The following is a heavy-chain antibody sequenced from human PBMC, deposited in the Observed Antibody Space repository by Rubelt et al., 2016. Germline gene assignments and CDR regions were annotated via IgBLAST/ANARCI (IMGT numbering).Heavy chain of an antibody. Sequence: EVQLVESGGGLIQPGGSLRLSCAASGFTVSNNYISWVRQAPGKGLEWVAVISYDGSDKFYVDSVKGRFTISRDNSKNTLYLQMNSLRAEDTAVYCCARNGGDSWGQGTLVTVSS. J-gene: IGHJ4*02. V-gene: IGHV3-53*01. CDR3: ARNGGDS. CDR2: ISYDGSDK. CDR1: GFTVSNNY.